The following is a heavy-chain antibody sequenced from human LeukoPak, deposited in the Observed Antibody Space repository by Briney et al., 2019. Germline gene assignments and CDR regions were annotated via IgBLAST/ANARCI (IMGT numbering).Heavy chain of an antibody. CDR2: MNPNSGNT. V-gene: IGHV1-8*01. J-gene: IGHJ5*02. CDR1: GYTFTSYA. CDR3: ARGAKRRNWFDP. Sequence: ASVKVSCKASGYTFTSYAINWARHATGQGLEWMGWMNPNSGNTGYAQKFQGRVTMTRNTSISTAYMELSSLRSEDTAVYYCARGAKRRNWFDPWGQGTLVTVSS.